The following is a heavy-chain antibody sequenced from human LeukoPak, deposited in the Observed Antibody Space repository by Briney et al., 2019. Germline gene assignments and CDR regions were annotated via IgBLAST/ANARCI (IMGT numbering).Heavy chain of an antibody. CDR1: GYSFTSQD. CDR3: TLYNY. V-gene: IGHV1-3*03. D-gene: IGHD2-2*02. Sequence: ASVKVSCKTSGYSFTSQDLHWVRQASGQGLEWMGCINPGNGDTKYSQEFQGRVTITRDTSATTAYMELSSLRSDDMAVYYCTLYNYWGQGTLVTVSS. J-gene: IGHJ4*02. CDR2: INPGNGDT.